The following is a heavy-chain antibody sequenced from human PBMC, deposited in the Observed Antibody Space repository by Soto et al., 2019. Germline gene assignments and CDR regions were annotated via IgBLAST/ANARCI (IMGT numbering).Heavy chain of an antibody. J-gene: IGHJ6*02. D-gene: IGHD6-13*01. CDR1: GYSFTSYW. CDR2: IYPGDSDT. Sequence: PGESLKISCKGSGYSFTSYWIGWVRQMPGKGLEWMGIIYPGDSDTRYSPSFQGQVAISADKSISTAYLQWSSLKASDTAMYYCARRQSSSWYHYGMDVWGQGTTVTVSS. V-gene: IGHV5-51*01. CDR3: ARRQSSSWYHYGMDV.